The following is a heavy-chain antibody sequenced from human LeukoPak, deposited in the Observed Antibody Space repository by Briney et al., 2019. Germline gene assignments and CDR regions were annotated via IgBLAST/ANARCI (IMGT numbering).Heavy chain of an antibody. CDR3: ARPGNLGYSDY. Sequence: GEFLKISCKGLGYGFTSSWMAGVRKWPGKGLGWMGIIHPGNSETTYNPSFQGQVTMSADKSITTAYLQWSSLKASDTAMYYCARPGNLGYSDYWGQGTLVTVSS. D-gene: IGHD3-22*01. J-gene: IGHJ4*02. CDR2: IHPGNSET. V-gene: IGHV5-51*01. CDR1: GYGFTSSW.